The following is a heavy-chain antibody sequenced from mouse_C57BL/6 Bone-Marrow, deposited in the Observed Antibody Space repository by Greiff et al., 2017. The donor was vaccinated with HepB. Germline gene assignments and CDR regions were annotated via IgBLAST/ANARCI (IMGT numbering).Heavy chain of an antibody. Sequence: QVQLQQPGAELVKPGASVKLSCKASGYTFTSYWMQWVKQRPGQGLEWIGEIDPSDSYTNYNQKFKGKATLTVDTSSSTAYMQLSSLTSEDSAVYYCARERDYGLPWFAYWGQGTLVTVSA. J-gene: IGHJ3*01. V-gene: IGHV1-50*01. D-gene: IGHD1-1*02. CDR2: IDPSDSYT. CDR3: ARERDYGLPWFAY. CDR1: GYTFTSYW.